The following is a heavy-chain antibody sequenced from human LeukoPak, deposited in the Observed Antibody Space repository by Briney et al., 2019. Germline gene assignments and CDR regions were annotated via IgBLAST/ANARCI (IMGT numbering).Heavy chain of an antibody. CDR1: GFTFDDYA. V-gene: IGHV3-9*01. J-gene: IGHJ4*02. D-gene: IGHD3-22*01. Sequence: GGSLRLSCAASGFTFDDYAMHWVRQAPGKGLEWVSGISWNSGSIGYADSVKGRFTISRDNSKNTLYLQMNSLRAEDTAVYYCARDSTHDSSGYYTPFDCWGQGTLVTVSS. CDR2: ISWNSGSI. CDR3: ARDSTHDSSGYYTPFDC.